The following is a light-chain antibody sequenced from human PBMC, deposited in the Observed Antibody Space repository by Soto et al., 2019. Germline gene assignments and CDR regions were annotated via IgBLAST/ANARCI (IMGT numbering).Light chain of an antibody. J-gene: IGKJ1*01. CDR2: GAS. CDR1: QGSSNY. CDR3: QKYNSVSSWT. Sequence: DIQMTQSPSSLSASVGDRVTITCRASQGSSNYLAWYQLKPGKVPKLLIYGASTLQSGVPSRFSGRGSGTHFTLTISSLQPEDVATYYCQKYNSVSSWTFGQGTKVEI. V-gene: IGKV1-27*01.